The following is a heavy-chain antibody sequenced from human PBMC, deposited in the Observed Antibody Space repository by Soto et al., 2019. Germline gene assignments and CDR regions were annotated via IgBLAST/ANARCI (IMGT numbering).Heavy chain of an antibody. CDR3: ARRGSGSNYDY. D-gene: IGHD1-26*01. CDR1: GFTFSSYA. Sequence: EVQLLASGGGLVQPGGSLRLSCAASGFTFSSYAMRWVRQPPEKGLEWVSAISGSGGSTYYADSVKGRFTIPGDNSKNTLYLQMNTLTAGDTAVYYCARRGSGSNYDYWGQGTLVTLSS. V-gene: IGHV3-23*01. J-gene: IGHJ4*02. CDR2: ISGSGGST.